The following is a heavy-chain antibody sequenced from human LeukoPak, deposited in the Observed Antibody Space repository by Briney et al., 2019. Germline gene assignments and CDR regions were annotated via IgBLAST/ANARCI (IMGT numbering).Heavy chain of an antibody. V-gene: IGHV1-46*01. Sequence: ASVKVSCKASGYTFTSYYMHWVRQAPGQGLEWMGIINPSGGSTSYAQKFQGRVTMTRDTSTSTVYMELSSLRSEDTAVYYCGRKEKQQEKRVCNYGAQGPLATVSS. J-gene: IGHJ4*02. CDR1: GYTFTSYY. CDR2: INPSGGST. D-gene: IGHD2-8*01. CDR3: GRKEKQQEKRVCNY.